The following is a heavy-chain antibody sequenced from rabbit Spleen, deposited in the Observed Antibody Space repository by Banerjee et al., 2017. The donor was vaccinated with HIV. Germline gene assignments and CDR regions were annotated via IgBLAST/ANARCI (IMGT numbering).Heavy chain of an antibody. CDR2: TGTGSGST. D-gene: IGHD6-1*01. CDR3: ASAYSDVYFNL. J-gene: IGHJ4*01. Sequence: QQLVESGGGLVKPGASLTLTCKASGFSFSSGYYMSWVRQAPGKGLEWIGCTGTGSGSTYYASWAKGRFTISKTSSTTVTLQMTSLTAADTATYFCASAYSDVYFNLWCPGTLVTVS. CDR1: GFSFSSGYY. V-gene: IGHV1S40*01.